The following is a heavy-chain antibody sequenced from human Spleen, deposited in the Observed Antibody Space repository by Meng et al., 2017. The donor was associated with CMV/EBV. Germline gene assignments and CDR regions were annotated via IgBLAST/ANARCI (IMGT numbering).Heavy chain of an antibody. CDR3: ARVPSLGYCSSTSCPRGTYFDY. J-gene: IGHJ4*02. Sequence: YYWSWIRQPPGRGLEWIGEINPGGSTNYNPSLKSRVTISVDTSKNQFSLKLSSVTAADTAVYYCARVPSLGYCSSTSCPRGTYFDYWGQGTLVTVSS. V-gene: IGHV4-34*01. CDR2: INPGGST. D-gene: IGHD2-2*01. CDR1: YY.